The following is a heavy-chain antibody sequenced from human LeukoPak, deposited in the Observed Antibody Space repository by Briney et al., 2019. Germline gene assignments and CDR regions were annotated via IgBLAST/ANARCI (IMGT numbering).Heavy chain of an antibody. CDR1: GGTFSSYA. CDR3: AREFGLPNWFDP. Sequence: SVKVSCKASGGTFSSYAISWVRQAPGQGLEWMGGIIPIFGTANYAQKFQGRVTITADESTSTAYMELSSLRSEDTVVYYCAREFGLPNWFDPWGQGTLVTVSS. CDR2: IIPIFGTA. V-gene: IGHV1-69*13. D-gene: IGHD3-16*01. J-gene: IGHJ5*02.